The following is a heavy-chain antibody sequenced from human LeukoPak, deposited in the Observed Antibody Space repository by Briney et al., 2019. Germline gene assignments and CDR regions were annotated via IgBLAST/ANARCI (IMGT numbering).Heavy chain of an antibody. CDR3: AKEDYYDSSGYYLPFTLWD. Sequence: GSLRLSCAASGFTFSSYGMHWVRQAPGKGLEWVAVISYDGSSKYYADSVKGRFTISRDNSKNTLYLQMNSLRAEDTAVYYCAKEDYYDSSGYYLPFTLWDWGQGTLVTVSS. CDR2: ISYDGSSK. J-gene: IGHJ4*02. CDR1: GFTFSSYG. V-gene: IGHV3-30*18. D-gene: IGHD3-22*01.